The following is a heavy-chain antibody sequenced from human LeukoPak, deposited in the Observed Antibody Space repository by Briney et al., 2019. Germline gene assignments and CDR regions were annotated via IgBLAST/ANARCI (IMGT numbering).Heavy chain of an antibody. V-gene: IGHV1-46*01. CDR3: AREVPENFNFDY. CDR1: GYTFTSYY. J-gene: IGHJ4*02. D-gene: IGHD2/OR15-2a*01. Sequence: EASVKVSCKASGYTFTSYYTHWVRQAPGQGLEWMGIIKPSGGSTLYAQKFQGRVTVTSDMSTSTVYVELSSLRSENTAVYYCAREVPENFNFDYWGQGTLVTLSS. CDR2: IKPSGGST.